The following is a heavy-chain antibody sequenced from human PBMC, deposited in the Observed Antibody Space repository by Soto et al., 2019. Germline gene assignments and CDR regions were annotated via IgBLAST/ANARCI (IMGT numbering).Heavy chain of an antibody. D-gene: IGHD6-19*01. CDR3: AGTHSGWYGFDY. CDR2: ISGSGGST. CDR1: GFTFSSYA. Sequence: LSLTCAASGFTFSSYAMSWVRQAPGKGLEWVSAISGSGGSTYYADSVKGRFTISRDNSKNTLYLQMNSLRAEDTAVYYCAGTHSGWYGFDYWGQGTLVTVSS. V-gene: IGHV3-23*01. J-gene: IGHJ4*02.